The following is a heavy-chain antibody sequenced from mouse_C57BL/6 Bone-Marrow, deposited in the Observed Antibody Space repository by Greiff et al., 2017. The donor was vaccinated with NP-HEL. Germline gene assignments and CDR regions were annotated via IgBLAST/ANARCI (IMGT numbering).Heavy chain of an antibody. CDR1: DYTFTDYE. CDR3: TRSSYYYGSTSFAY. Sequence: VQLQQSGAELVRPGASVTLSCKASDYTFTDYEMHWVKQTPVHGLEWIGAIDPETGGTAYNQKFKGKAILTADKSSSTAYMELRSLTSEDSAVYYCTRSSYYYGSTSFAYWGQGTLVTVSA. CDR2: IDPETGGT. D-gene: IGHD1-1*01. J-gene: IGHJ3*01. V-gene: IGHV1-15*01.